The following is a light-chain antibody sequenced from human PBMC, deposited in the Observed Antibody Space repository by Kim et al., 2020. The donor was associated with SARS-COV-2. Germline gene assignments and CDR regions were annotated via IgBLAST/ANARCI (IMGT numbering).Light chain of an antibody. CDR2: GVS. CDR1: QSISNY. V-gene: IGKV1-39*01. Sequence: ASVGDRVTITCRASQSISNYLNWYQQKPGNAPKLLIDGVSRLQSGVPSRFSGSGSGTDFTLTISSLQPEDFATYYCQQSYSTRWTFGQGTKVDIK. J-gene: IGKJ1*01. CDR3: QQSYSTRWT.